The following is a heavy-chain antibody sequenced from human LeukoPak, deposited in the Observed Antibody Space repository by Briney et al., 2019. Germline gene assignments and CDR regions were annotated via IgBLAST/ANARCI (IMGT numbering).Heavy chain of an antibody. CDR3: ARGRSYEYGVYDY. V-gene: IGHV4-34*01. D-gene: IGHD4-17*01. Sequence: SETLSLTCAVYGGAFSGYSWSWIRQPPGKGLEWIGEIDPNGTTNYNPSLKSRVTVSVDTCKNQFSLNLNSVTAADTATYYCARGRSYEYGVYDYWGQGTLVTVSS. J-gene: IGHJ4*02. CDR2: IDPNGTT. CDR1: GGAFSGYS.